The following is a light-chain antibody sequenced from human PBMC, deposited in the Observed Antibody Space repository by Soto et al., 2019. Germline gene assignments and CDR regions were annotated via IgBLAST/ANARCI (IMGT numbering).Light chain of an antibody. V-gene: IGLV2-14*01. CDR1: SSDVGGYNY. CDR2: GVT. Sequence: QSALTQPASVSGSPGQSITISCTGTSSDVGGYNYVSWYQQLPSKAPKLMIYGVTNRPSGVSSRFSGSRSGNTASLTISGLQAEDEAEYFCNSYTSSLTLVFGTGTHLTVL. CDR3: NSYTSSLTLV. J-gene: IGLJ1*01.